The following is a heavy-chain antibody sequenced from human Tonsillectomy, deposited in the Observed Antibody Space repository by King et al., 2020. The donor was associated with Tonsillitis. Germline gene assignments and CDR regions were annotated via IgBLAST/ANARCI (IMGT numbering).Heavy chain of an antibody. D-gene: IGHD3-22*01. CDR1: GFTFNNYW. V-gene: IGHV3-7*01. CDR3: ASVIGRPGDAFYL. J-gene: IGHJ3*01. Sequence: QLVQSGGGLVQPGGSLRLSCAASGFTFNNYWMSWVRQAPGKGLEWVANINQDGSEKSYVDAVKGRFTISRDKAKSPLYLQMNSLRTEDTAVYYCASVIGRPGDAFYLGGQGSLVTVPS. CDR2: INQDGSEK.